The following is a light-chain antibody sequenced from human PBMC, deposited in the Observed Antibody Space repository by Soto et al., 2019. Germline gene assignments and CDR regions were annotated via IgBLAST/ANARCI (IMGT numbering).Light chain of an antibody. CDR1: QSLTNSF. CDR2: DTS. Sequence: EIVLTQSPGTLSLSPGERATLSCRASQSLTNSFIAWYQQKPGLAPRLLIYDTSSRATGIPDRFSGSGSGTDFTLTISRLEPEDFAVFFCQQYGTSEIIFGQGTRLEIK. J-gene: IGKJ5*01. CDR3: QQYGTSEII. V-gene: IGKV3-20*01.